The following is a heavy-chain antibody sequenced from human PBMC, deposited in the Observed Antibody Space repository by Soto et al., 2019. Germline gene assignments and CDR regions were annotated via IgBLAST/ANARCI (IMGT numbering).Heavy chain of an antibody. CDR3: ARDQGSYDAFDI. CDR1: WFTFSSYS. Sequence: GGSLGLSFGGFWFTFSSYSMDWVRQAPGKGLELVSYISSRSSTIYYADSVKGRFTISRDNAKNSLYLQMNSLRDEDKAVYYCARDQGSYDAFDIWGQGTMVPVSS. CDR2: ISSRSSTI. J-gene: IGHJ3*02. D-gene: IGHD1-26*01. V-gene: IGHV3-48*02.